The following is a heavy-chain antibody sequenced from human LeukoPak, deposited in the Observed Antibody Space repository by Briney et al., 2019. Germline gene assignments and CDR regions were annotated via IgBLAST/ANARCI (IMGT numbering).Heavy chain of an antibody. V-gene: IGHV4-61*01. J-gene: IGHJ4*02. CDR3: ARGNSGHCTGATCYALDY. CDR1: GGSVSSGISY. D-gene: IGHD2-2*01. Sequence: SETLSLTCSVSGGSVSSGISYWSWIRQPPGEGLEWIAYISDSGGSDYNPSLRGRVTISLDTSKNQFSLRLTSVTAADTAVYYCARGNSGHCTGATCYALDYWGQGTLVTVSS. CDR2: ISDSGGS.